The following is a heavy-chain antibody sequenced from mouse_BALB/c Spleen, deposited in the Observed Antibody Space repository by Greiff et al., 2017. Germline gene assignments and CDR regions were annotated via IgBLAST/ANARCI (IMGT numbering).Heavy chain of an antibody. V-gene: IGHV5-6-4*01. D-gene: IGHD2-1*01. CDR3: TRDRAYGNFDY. Sequence: EVKVEESGGGLVKPGGSLKLSCAASGFTFSSYTMSWVRQTPEKRLEWVATISSGGSYTYYPDSVKGRFTISRDNAKNTLYLQMSSLKSEDTAMYYCTRDRAYGNFDYWGQGTTLTVSS. CDR1: GFTFSSYT. J-gene: IGHJ2*01. CDR2: ISSGGSYT.